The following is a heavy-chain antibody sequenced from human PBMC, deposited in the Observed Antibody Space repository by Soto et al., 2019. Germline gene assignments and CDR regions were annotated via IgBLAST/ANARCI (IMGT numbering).Heavy chain of an antibody. J-gene: IGHJ3*02. CDR3: TRAIRLSGDAFDI. Sequence: GGSLRLSCTASGFTLSDYPMSWFRQAPGKGLEWVAYIRTAAYGETTEYAASVKDRFTISRDDSESIASLQMNSLKTEDTAVYYCTRAIRLSGDAFDIWGQGTMVTVSS. D-gene: IGHD3-3*01. CDR2: IRTAAYGETT. CDR1: GFTLSDYP. V-gene: IGHV3-49*03.